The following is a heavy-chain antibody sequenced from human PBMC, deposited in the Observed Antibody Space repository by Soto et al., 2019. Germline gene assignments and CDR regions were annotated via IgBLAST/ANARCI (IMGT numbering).Heavy chain of an antibody. CDR3: ASRIAARPAPFDY. CDR2: INPNSGGT. V-gene: IGHV1-2*02. CDR1: GYTFTGYY. J-gene: IGHJ4*02. D-gene: IGHD6-6*01. Sequence: QVQLVQSGAEVKKPAASVKVSCKASGYTFTGYYMHWVRQAPGQGLEWMGWINPNSGGTNYAQKFQGRVTMTRGTSISTAYMEPSRLRSDYTAVYYCASRIAARPAPFDYWGQGTLVTVSS.